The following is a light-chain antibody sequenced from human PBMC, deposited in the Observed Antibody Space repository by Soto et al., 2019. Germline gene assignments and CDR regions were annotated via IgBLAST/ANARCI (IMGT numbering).Light chain of an antibody. CDR1: QSVPSR. J-gene: IGKJ1*01. Sequence: EIVMTQSPATLSVSPGEDVTLSCRASQSVPSRIAWYQQKPGQAPRLLIYGASSRATGIPDRFSGSGSATDFTLTISSLQPDDFATYYCQQYNSYRAFGQGTKVDIK. V-gene: IGKV3D-15*01. CDR2: GAS. CDR3: QQYNSYRA.